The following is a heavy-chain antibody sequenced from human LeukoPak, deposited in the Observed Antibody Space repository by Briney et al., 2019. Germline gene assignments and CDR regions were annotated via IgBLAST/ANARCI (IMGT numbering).Heavy chain of an antibody. Sequence: GGSLRLSCAASGFTFSDYYMSWIRQAPGKGLEWVANIKQDGSEKYYVDSVKGRFTISRDNAKNSLYLQTNSLRAEDTAVYYCARDPYSSGWPSYYYYGMDVWGQGTTVTVSS. V-gene: IGHV3-7*01. CDR2: IKQDGSEK. D-gene: IGHD6-19*01. CDR1: GFTFSDYY. CDR3: ARDPYSSGWPSYYYYGMDV. J-gene: IGHJ6*02.